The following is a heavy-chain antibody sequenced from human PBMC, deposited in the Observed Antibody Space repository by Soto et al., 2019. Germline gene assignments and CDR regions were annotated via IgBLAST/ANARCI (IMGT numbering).Heavy chain of an antibody. Sequence: PSETLSLTCAVYGGSFSGYYWSWIRQPPGKGLEWIGEIDHSGNTNYNPSLKSGVTISVDTSKNQFSLKVNSVTAADTAVYFCARDWPGGTYYLDYWGQGTLVTVS. D-gene: IGHD2-15*01. V-gene: IGHV4-34*01. CDR1: GGSFSGYY. J-gene: IGHJ4*02. CDR3: ARDWPGGTYYLDY. CDR2: IDHSGNT.